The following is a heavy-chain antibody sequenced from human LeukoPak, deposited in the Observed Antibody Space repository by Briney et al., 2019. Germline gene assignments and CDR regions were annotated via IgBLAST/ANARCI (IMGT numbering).Heavy chain of an antibody. Sequence: PSETLSLTCTVSGGSISSSSYYWGWIRQPPGKGQEWIGSIYYSGSTYYNPSLKSRVTISVDTSKNQFSLKLSSVTAADTAVYYCARGGEDYSNYFYWGQGTLVTVSS. V-gene: IGHV4-39*07. D-gene: IGHD4-11*01. CDR3: ARGGEDYSNYFY. CDR2: IYYSGST. J-gene: IGHJ4*02. CDR1: GGSISSSSYY.